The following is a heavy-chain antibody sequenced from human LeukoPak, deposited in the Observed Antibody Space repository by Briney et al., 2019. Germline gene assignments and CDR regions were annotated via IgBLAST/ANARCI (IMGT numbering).Heavy chain of an antibody. V-gene: IGHV4-34*01. CDR2: INHSGST. Sequence: SETLSLTCAVYGGSFSGYYWSWIRQPPGKGLEWIGEINHSGSTNYNPSLKSRVTISVDTSKNQFSLKLSSVTAADTAVYYCARLNYYYYYMDVWGKGTTVTISS. CDR1: GGSFSGYY. CDR3: ARLNYYYYYMDV. J-gene: IGHJ6*03.